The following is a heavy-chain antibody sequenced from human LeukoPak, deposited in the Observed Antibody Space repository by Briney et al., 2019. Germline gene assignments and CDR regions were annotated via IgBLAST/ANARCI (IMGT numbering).Heavy chain of an antibody. D-gene: IGHD3-22*01. Sequence: PSGTLSLTCTVSGGSINTSSYYWGWIRQPPGKGLEWSGSSYYTESTYYNPALRSRVTVSADTSKNLLSLKLSSVTAADTAVYYCGRQWPYESKRSDYWGQGTLFTVSS. J-gene: IGHJ4*02. CDR1: GGSINTSSYY. CDR3: GRQWPYESKRSDY. CDR2: SYYTEST. V-gene: IGHV4-39*01.